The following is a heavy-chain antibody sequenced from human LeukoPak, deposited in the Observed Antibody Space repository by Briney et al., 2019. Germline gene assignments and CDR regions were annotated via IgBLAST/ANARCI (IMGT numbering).Heavy chain of an antibody. CDR2: IKEDGSIQ. Sequence: GGSLRLSCVASGFTFSSYWMTWVRQAPGKGLEWLANIKEDGSIQYYLDSVRGRFTISRGNAKTSVYLQLNSLRADDTAVYYCARDVWTGVAVSDYWGQGTLVTVSS. V-gene: IGHV3-7*01. D-gene: IGHD6-19*01. J-gene: IGHJ4*02. CDR1: GFTFSSYW. CDR3: ARDVWTGVAVSDY.